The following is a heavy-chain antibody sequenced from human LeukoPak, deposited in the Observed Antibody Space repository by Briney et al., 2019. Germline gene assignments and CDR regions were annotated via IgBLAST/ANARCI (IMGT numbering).Heavy chain of an antibody. D-gene: IGHD3-10*01. CDR1: GGSISSYY. CDR3: ARRAVTMVRGVNNNSFDY. CDR2: IYTSGST. V-gene: IGHV4-4*07. J-gene: IGHJ4*02. Sequence: SETLSLTCTVSGGSISSYYWSWIRQPAGKGLEWIGRIYTSGSTNYNPSLKSRVTMSVDTSKNQFSLKLSSVTAADTAVYYCARRAVTMVRGVNNNSFDYWGQGTLVTVSS.